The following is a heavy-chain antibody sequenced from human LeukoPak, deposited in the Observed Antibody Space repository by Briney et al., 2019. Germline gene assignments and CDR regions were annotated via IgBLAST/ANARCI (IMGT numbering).Heavy chain of an antibody. CDR1: GFSATTYA. J-gene: IGHJ4*02. Sequence: PPGGSLRLSCAASGFSATTYAMDWIRQAPGKGLEWVSIIYSSVSTYYSDSVKGRFTISRDNSKNTVYLQMNSLRAEDTAVYYCARAPIGGAWVYFDYWGQGALVTVSS. D-gene: IGHD1-26*01. V-gene: IGHV3-53*01. CDR2: IYSSVST. CDR3: ARAPIGGAWVYFDY.